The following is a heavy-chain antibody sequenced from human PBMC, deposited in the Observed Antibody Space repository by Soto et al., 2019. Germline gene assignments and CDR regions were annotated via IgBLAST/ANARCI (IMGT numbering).Heavy chain of an antibody. J-gene: IGHJ4*02. CDR2: ISSTGSFI. V-gene: IGHV3-21*01. CDR3: ARLSRANYDFWSGDYYFDS. D-gene: IGHD3-3*01. CDR1: GFSFSTSI. Sequence: GGSLRLSCAASGFSFSTSIMYWVRQAPRKGLEWVSSISSTGSFIYYADSLKGRFTISRDNADNSLFLQMNNLRAEDTAVYYCARLSRANYDFWSGDYYFDSWGQGTLVTVSS.